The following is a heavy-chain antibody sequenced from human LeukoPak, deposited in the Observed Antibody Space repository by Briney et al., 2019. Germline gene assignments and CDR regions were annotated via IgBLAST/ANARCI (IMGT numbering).Heavy chain of an antibody. CDR1: GASVNSGSYY. V-gene: IGHV4-61*01. Sequence: SETLSLACAVSGASVNSGSYYWSWIRQHPGKGLEWIGYIYYTGITNYNPSLKSRVTISVDTSKNQFSLNLNSVTAADTAVYYCATSQCGSDCYLAGDYWGQGTLVTVSS. CDR3: ATSQCGSDCYLAGDY. J-gene: IGHJ4*02. CDR2: IYYTGIT. D-gene: IGHD2-21*02.